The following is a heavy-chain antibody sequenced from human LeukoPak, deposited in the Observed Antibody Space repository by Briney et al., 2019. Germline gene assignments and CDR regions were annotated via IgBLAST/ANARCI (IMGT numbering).Heavy chain of an antibody. J-gene: IGHJ4*02. CDR1: GFTFSSYG. Sequence: PGGPLRLSCAASGFTFSSYGMHWVRQAPGKGLEWVAVISYDGSNKYYADSVKGRFTISRDNSKNTLYLQMNSLRAEDTAVYYCAKSIAAACDYWGQGTLVTVSS. CDR2: ISYDGSNK. V-gene: IGHV3-30*18. D-gene: IGHD6-13*01. CDR3: AKSIAAACDY.